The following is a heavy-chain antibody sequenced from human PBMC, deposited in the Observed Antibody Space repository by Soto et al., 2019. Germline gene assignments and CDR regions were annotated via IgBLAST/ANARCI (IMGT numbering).Heavy chain of an antibody. D-gene: IGHD5-18*01. CDR1: GDSIGGSRYL. V-gene: IGHV4-39*02. CDR3: ARDADTPSIKTLSAFDI. CDR2: IADDGRN. J-gene: IGHJ3*02. Sequence: QLHLQESGPGLVKPSETLFLDCIVTGDSIGGSRYLWGWIRQLPGKGLEWIGTIADDGRNFYNPSLASRLFVSADKTKNKFSVTLISGTATDTAMYYCARDADTPSIKTLSAFDIWGQGTRVTVSS.